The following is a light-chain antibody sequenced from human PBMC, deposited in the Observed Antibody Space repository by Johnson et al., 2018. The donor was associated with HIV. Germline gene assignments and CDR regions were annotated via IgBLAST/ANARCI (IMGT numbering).Light chain of an antibody. CDR3: GTWDSSLSAGGV. CDR1: SSNIGNNY. CDR2: ENN. Sequence: QSVLTQPPSVSAAPGQKVTIFCSGSSSNIGNNYVSWYQQLPGTAPKLLIYENNKRPSGIPDRFSGSKSGTSATLGITGLQTGDEADYYCGTWDSSLSAGGVFGTGTKVTV. V-gene: IGLV1-51*02. J-gene: IGLJ1*01.